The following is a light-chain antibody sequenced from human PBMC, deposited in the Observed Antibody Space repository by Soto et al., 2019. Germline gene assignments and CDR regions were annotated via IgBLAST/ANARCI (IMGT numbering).Light chain of an antibody. V-gene: IGKV3-15*01. CDR1: QSVSSH. CDR2: GAS. CDR3: QQYKSYSPRT. J-gene: IGKJ1*01. Sequence: LVITPSPATLSVSPCETSTLSCRASQSVSSHLAWYQQKPGQTPRLLIYGASTRATGVPARFSGSGSGTEFTLTISDLQPDDFATYYCQQYKSYSPRTVGQGTKV.